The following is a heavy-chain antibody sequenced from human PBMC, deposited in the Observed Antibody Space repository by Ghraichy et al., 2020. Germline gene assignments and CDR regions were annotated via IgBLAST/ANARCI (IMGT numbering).Heavy chain of an antibody. V-gene: IGHV3-48*02. CDR3: ARDHAAARDAFDV. D-gene: IGHD6-25*01. CDR1: GFTFSTYS. CDR2: ISSTGRTT. Sequence: GGSLRLSCAASGFTFSTYSINWVRQAPGKGLEWVSYISSTGRTTYYADSVKDRFTVSRDNGKNSLYLQMNSLRDEDTAVYYCARDHAAARDAFDVWGQGTMVTVSP. J-gene: IGHJ3*01.